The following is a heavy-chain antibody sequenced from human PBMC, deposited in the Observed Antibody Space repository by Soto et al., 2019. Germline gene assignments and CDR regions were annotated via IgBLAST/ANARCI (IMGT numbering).Heavy chain of an antibody. J-gene: IGHJ6*02. D-gene: IGHD1-26*01. CDR3: ARVSGSYYYAMDV. CDR2: ICHSGST. Sequence: QVQLQESGPGLVKPSGTLSLTCAVSGGSISTSNWWSWVRQPPGKGLEWIGEICHSGSTHYNPSLKSRVTIAVDTSKTQFALKLSSVTAADTGVYYCARVSGSYYYAMDVWGQGTTVTASS. V-gene: IGHV4-4*02. CDR1: GGSISTSNW.